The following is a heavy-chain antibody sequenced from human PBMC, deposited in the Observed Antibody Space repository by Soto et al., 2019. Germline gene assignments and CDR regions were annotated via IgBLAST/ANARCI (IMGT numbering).Heavy chain of an antibody. CDR3: ARDCSGGSCSPINWFDP. D-gene: IGHD2-15*01. J-gene: IGHJ5*02. CDR1: GYTFTSYG. Sequence: ASVKVSCKASGYTFTSYGISWVRQAPGQGLEWMGWISAYNGNTNYAQKLQGRVTMTTDTSTSTAYMELRSLRSDDTAVYYCARDCSGGSCSPINWFDPWGQGTLVTVSS. CDR2: ISAYNGNT. V-gene: IGHV1-18*01.